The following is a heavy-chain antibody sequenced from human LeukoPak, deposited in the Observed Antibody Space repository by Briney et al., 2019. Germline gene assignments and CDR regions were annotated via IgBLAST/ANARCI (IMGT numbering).Heavy chain of an antibody. CDR1: GFTVSRNY. J-gene: IGHJ4*02. CDR2: IYSDEST. CDR3: ARVPYRSPSHFDC. Sequence: PGGSLRLSCAASGFTVSRNYMSWVRQAPGKGLEWVSAIYSDESTYYADSVKGRFTISRGNSKNTLSLQMNSLRAEDTGLYYCARVPYRSPSHFDCGGQGTLVTVSS. V-gene: IGHV3-66*01. D-gene: IGHD4-11*01.